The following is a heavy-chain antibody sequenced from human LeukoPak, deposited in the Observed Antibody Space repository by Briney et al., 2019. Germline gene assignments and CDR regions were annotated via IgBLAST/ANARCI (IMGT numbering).Heavy chain of an antibody. CDR2: IKQDGSEK. Sequence: PGGSLRLSCAASGFTFSDYWMGWVRQAPGKGLEWVANIKQDGSEKYSVDSVKGRFTISRDNAKNSLYLQMDSLRAEDMALYYCARVSRGIAANLCFDYWGQGTLATVSS. CDR3: ARVSRGIAANLCFDY. CDR1: GFTFSDYW. J-gene: IGHJ4*02. D-gene: IGHD2-15*01. V-gene: IGHV3-7*01.